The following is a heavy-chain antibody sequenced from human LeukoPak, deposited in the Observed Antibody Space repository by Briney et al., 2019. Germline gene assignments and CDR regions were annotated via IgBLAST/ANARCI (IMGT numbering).Heavy chain of an antibody. V-gene: IGHV1-46*01. Sequence: ASVKVSCKASGYTFTSYYMHWVRQAPGQGLEWMGIINPSGGSTRYAQNFQGRVTMTRDMSTSTVHMELSSLRSEDTAVYYCARDVYGANSGAFDIWGQGTMVTVSS. J-gene: IGHJ3*02. CDR3: ARDVYGANSGAFDI. D-gene: IGHD4-23*01. CDR2: INPSGGST. CDR1: GYTFTSYY.